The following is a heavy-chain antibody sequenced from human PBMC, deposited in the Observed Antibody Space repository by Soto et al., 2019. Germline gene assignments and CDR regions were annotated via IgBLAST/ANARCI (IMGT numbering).Heavy chain of an antibody. V-gene: IGHV3-23*01. D-gene: IGHD4-17*01. CDR1: GFTFSSYA. Sequence: EVQLLESGGGLVQPGGSLRLSCAASGFTFSSYAMSWVRQAPGKGLEWVSAISGSGGSTYYADSVKGRFTISRDNSKNTLYLQMNSLRAEDTAVYYCARLDHGESVYFDYWGQGTLVTVSS. CDR3: ARLDHGESVYFDY. J-gene: IGHJ4*02. CDR2: ISGSGGST.